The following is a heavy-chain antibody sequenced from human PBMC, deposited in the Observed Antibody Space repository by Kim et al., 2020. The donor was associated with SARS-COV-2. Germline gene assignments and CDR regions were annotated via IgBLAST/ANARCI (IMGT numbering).Heavy chain of an antibody. CDR3: AKDMALDSSGCDY. Sequence: GGSLRLSCAASGFTFDDYAMHWVRQAPGKGLEWVSGISWNSGSIGYADSVKGRFTISRDNAKKSLYLQMNSLRAEDTALYYCAKDMALDSSGCDYWGQGTLVTVSS. D-gene: IGHD6-19*01. CDR2: ISWNSGSI. V-gene: IGHV3-9*01. CDR1: GFTFDDYA. J-gene: IGHJ4*02.